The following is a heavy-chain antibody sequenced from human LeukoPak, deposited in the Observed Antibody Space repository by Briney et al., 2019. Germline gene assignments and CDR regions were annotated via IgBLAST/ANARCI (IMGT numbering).Heavy chain of an antibody. CDR2: IYYSGST. CDR3: ARHGLSSYYPPHFDY. D-gene: IGHD3-22*01. V-gene: IGHV4-39*01. J-gene: IGHJ4*02. CDR1: GGSISSYY. Sequence: PSETLSLTCTVSGGSISSYYWSWIRQPPGKGLEWIGSIYYSGSTYYNPSLKSRVTISVDTSKNQFSLKLSSVTAADTAVYYCARHGLSSYYPPHFDYWGQGTLVTVSS.